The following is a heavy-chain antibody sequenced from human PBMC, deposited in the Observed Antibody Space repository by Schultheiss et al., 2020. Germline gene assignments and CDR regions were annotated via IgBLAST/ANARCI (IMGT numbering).Heavy chain of an antibody. V-gene: IGHV4-39*07. Sequence: SATMSLTCTVSGGSISSSSYYWGWIRQPPGKGLEWIGSIYYSGSTYYNPSLKSRVTISVDTSKNQFSLKLSSVTAADTAVYYCARGIRTPPSQDIVVVPRRGQYYFDYWGPGTLFTVAS. CDR2: IYYSGST. CDR1: GGSISSSSYY. J-gene: IGHJ4*02. CDR3: ARGIRTPPSQDIVVVPRRGQYYFDY. D-gene: IGHD2-2*01.